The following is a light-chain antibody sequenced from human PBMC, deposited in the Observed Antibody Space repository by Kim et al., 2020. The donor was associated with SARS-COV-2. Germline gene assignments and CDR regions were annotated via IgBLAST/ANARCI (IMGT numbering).Light chain of an antibody. V-gene: IGLV1-40*01. CDR2: ANN. CDR1: SSNIGADYD. CDR3: QSYDSSLTVV. J-gene: IGLJ2*01. Sequence: QSVLTQPPSVSGAPGQRVTISCTGSSSNIGADYDVHWYQQVPGTAPKLLIYANNRRPSGVPDRFSGSKSGTSASLAITGLQAEDESDYYCQSYDSSLTVVFGGGTQLTVL.